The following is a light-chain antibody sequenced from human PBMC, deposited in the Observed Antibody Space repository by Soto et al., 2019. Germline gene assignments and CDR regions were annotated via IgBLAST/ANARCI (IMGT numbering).Light chain of an antibody. CDR3: SSYAGSNNFV. J-gene: IGLJ1*01. CDR1: SSDVGGYNY. V-gene: IGLV2-8*01. CDR2: EVS. Sequence: QSVLTQPPSASGSPGQSATISCTGISSDVGGYNYVSWYQQHPGKAPKLMIYEVSKRPSGVPDRFSGSKSGNTASLTVSGLRAEDEADYYCSSYAGSNNFVFGTGTKVTVL.